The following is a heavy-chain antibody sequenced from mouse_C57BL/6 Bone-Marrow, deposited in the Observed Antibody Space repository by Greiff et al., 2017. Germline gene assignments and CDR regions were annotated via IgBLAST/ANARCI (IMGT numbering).Heavy chain of an antibody. J-gene: IGHJ1*03. CDR2: IDPSDSET. CDR3: ARWDYGRDCYFDV. CDR1: GYTFTSYW. Sequence: QVQLQQPGAELVRPGSSVKLSCKASGYTFTSYWMHWVKQRPIQGLEWIGNIDPSDSETHYNQKFKDKATLTVDKSSSTAYMQRSSLTSEDSAVYYCARWDYGRDCYFDVWGTGTTVTVSS. D-gene: IGHD1-1*01. V-gene: IGHV1-52*01.